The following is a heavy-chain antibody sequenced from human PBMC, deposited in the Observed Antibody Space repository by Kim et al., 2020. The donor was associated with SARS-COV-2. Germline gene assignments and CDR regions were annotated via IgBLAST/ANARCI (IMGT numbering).Heavy chain of an antibody. Sequence: AESVKGRLIISGDNYRNTLYLQMNSMRAEDTAVYYCAKDSDSYGPSYFDYWGHGTLVTISS. CDR3: AKDSDSYGPSYFDY. J-gene: IGHJ4*01. D-gene: IGHD5-18*01. V-gene: IGHV3-23*01.